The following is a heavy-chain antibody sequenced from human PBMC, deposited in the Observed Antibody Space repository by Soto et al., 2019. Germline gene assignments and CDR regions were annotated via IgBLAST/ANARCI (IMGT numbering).Heavy chain of an antibody. CDR2: MNPNSGNT. CDR3: AREKLQRPAGLD. J-gene: IGHJ4*02. CDR1: GYTFTSYD. V-gene: IGHV1-8*01. D-gene: IGHD6-25*01. Sequence: ASVKVSCKASGYTFTSYDINWVRQATGQGLEWMGWMNPNSGNTGYAQKFQGRVTMTRNTSISTDYMELSSLRSEDTAGYHCAREKLQRPAGLDWGQGTLVTVSS.